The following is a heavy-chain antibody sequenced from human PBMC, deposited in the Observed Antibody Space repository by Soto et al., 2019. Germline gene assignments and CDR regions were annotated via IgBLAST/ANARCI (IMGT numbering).Heavy chain of an antibody. Sequence: PGGSLRLSCAASGFTFSSYAMSWVRQAPGKGLEWVSAISGSGGSTYYADSVKGRFTISRDNSKNTLYLQMNSLRAEDTAVYYCAKDPPLYNLNDGHWFDPWGQGTLVTVSS. J-gene: IGHJ5*02. V-gene: IGHV3-23*01. CDR1: GFTFSSYA. CDR2: ISGSGGST. CDR3: AKDPPLYNLNDGHWFDP. D-gene: IGHD1-20*01.